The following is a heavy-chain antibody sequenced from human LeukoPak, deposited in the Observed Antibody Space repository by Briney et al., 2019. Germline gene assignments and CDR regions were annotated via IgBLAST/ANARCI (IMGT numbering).Heavy chain of an antibody. V-gene: IGHV1-8*03. D-gene: IGHD3-22*01. CDR2: MNPNSGNT. J-gene: IGHJ4*02. Sequence: ASVKVSCKASGYTFTSYDINWVRQATGQGLEWMGWMNPNSGNTGYAQKFQGRVTITRNTSISTAYMELSSLRSEDTAVYYCAREVNYYDSSGYLPRLNPHFDYWGQGTLVTVSS. CDR1: GYTFTSYD. CDR3: AREVNYYDSSGYLPRLNPHFDY.